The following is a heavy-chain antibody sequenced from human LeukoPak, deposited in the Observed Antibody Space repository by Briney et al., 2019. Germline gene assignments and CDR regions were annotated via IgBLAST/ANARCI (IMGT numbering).Heavy chain of an antibody. CDR1: GFTSSSYA. J-gene: IGHJ6*04. Sequence: PGGSLRLSCAASGFTSSSYAMHWVRQAPGKGLEWVAVISYDGSNKYYADSVKGRFTISRDNSKNTLYLQMNSLRAEDTAVYYCARDITMVRGRYYYYGMDVWGKGTTVIVSS. V-gene: IGHV3-30*04. D-gene: IGHD3-10*01. CDR3: ARDITMVRGRYYYYGMDV. CDR2: ISYDGSNK.